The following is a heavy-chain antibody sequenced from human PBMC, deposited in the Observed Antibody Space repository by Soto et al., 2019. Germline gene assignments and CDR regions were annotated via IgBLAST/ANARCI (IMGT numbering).Heavy chain of an antibody. CDR3: VKGEYYYDSSGYYAFDY. CDR2: ISTNGGST. D-gene: IGHD3-22*01. Sequence: HPGGSLRLSCSASGFTFSTYAMHWVRQAPGKGLEYVSSISTNGGSTHYADSVKGRFTISRDNSKNTQYLQMSSLRADDTAVYYCVKGEYYYDSSGYYAFDYWGQGT. J-gene: IGHJ4*02. V-gene: IGHV3-64D*06. CDR1: GFTFSTYA.